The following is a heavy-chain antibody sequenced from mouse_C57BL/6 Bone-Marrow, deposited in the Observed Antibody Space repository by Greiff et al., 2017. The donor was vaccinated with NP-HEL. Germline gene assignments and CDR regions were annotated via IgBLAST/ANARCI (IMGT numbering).Heavy chain of an antibody. CDR1: GFSLTSYG. CDR2: IWSGGSK. V-gene: IGHV2-2*01. D-gene: IGHD3-2*02. Sequence: VKLMESGPGLVQPSQSLSITCTVSGFSLTSYGVHWVRQSPGKGLEWLGVIWSGGSKDYNAAFISRLSISKDNYKSNVCFQMNSLKAADTAIYTCASGQLRLQHAMDYWGQGTSVTVSS. J-gene: IGHJ4*01. CDR3: ASGQLRLQHAMDY.